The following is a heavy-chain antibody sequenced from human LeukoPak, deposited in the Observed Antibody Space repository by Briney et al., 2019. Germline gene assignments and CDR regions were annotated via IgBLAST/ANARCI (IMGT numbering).Heavy chain of an antibody. V-gene: IGHV3-21*01. CDR2: ISSSSSYI. J-gene: IGHJ3*02. CDR1: GFTFSSYS. D-gene: IGHD6-19*01. CDR3: AVSQSAGTFDI. Sequence: GGSLRLSCAASGFTFSSYSMNCVRQAPGKGLEWVSSISSSSSYIYYADSVKGRFTISRDNAKNSLYLQMNSLRAEDTAVYYCAVSQSAGTFDIWGQGRMVTVSS.